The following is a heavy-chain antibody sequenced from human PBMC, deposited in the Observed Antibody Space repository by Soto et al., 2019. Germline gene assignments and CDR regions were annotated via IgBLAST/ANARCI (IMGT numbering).Heavy chain of an antibody. CDR1: GFTFSSYA. V-gene: IGHV3-23*01. J-gene: IGHJ4*02. CDR3: AKDIVVVPAARYFGIAAAGTYY. CDR2: ISGSGGST. D-gene: IGHD2-2*01. Sequence: PGGSLSLSCAASGFTFSSYAMSWVRQAPGKGLEWASAISGSGGSTYYSDSVKGRFTISRDNSKNTLYLQMNSLRAEDTAVYYCAKDIVVVPAARYFGIAAAGTYYWGQGTLVTVSS.